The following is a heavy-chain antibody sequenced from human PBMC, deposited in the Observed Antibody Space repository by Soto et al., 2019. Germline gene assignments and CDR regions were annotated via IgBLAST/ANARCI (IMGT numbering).Heavy chain of an antibody. CDR2: IKSKRDAETT. D-gene: IGHD2-15*01. CDR3: TTGLGYCSGGSCHPL. CDR1: GFTFNNAW. J-gene: IGHJ4*02. Sequence: EVQLVESGGGLVKPGGSLRLSCAASGFTFNNAWMSWVRQAPGKGLEWGGRIKSKRDAETTDYAAPVKGRFTISRDDSINTLYLQMNSPKTEDKAVYYCTTGLGYCSGGSCHPLWGQGSRVTVSS. V-gene: IGHV3-15*01.